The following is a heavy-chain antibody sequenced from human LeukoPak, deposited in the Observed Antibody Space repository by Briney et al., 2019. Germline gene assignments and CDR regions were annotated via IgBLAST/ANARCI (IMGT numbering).Heavy chain of an antibody. CDR3: ARVKSPSYGYSVFDY. CDR1: GYTFTGYY. V-gene: IGHV1-2*02. Sequence: ASVKVSCKASGYTFTGYYMHWVRQAPGQALEWMGWINPNSGGTNYAQKFQGRVTMTRDTSISTAYMELSRLRSDDTAVYYCARVKSPSYGYSVFDYWGQGTLVTVSS. D-gene: IGHD5-18*01. CDR2: INPNSGGT. J-gene: IGHJ4*02.